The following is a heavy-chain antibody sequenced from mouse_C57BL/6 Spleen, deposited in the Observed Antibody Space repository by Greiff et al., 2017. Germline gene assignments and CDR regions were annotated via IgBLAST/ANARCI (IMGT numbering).Heavy chain of an antibody. CDR2: IDPSDSYT. V-gene: IGHV1-69*01. Sequence: QVHVKQPGAELVMPGASVKLSCKASGYTFTSYWMHWVKQRPGQGLEWIGEIDPSDSYTNYNQKFKGKSTLTVDKSSSTAYMQLSSLTSEDSAVYYCARGGPFAYWGQGTLVTVSA. D-gene: IGHD1-1*02. CDR1: GYTFTSYW. CDR3: ARGGPFAY. J-gene: IGHJ3*01.